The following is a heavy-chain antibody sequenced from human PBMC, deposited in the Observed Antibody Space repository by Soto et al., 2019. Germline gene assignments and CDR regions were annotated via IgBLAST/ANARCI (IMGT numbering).Heavy chain of an antibody. D-gene: IGHD3-10*01. J-gene: IGHJ4*02. CDR3: ATTRGIPLELYNY. V-gene: IGHV4-34*01. CDR1: GGSFSGYY. CDR2: INHSGST. Sequence: SETLSLTCAVYGGSFSGYYWSWIRQPPGKGLEWIGEINHSGSTNYNPSLKSRVTISEDTSKNQFSLKLSSVTAADTAVYYCATTRGIPLELYNYWGQGTLVTVSS.